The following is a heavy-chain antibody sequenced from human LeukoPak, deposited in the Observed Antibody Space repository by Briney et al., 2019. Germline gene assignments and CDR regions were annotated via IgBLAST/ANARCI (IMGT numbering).Heavy chain of an antibody. J-gene: IGHJ4*02. CDR2: ISDNSYWV. V-gene: IGHV3-21*01. D-gene: IGHD6-13*01. Sequence: AGGSLRLSCAASGFTFSSYSMSWVRQAPGKGLEWVSSISDNSYWVYYADSVEGRFIISRDNAKNSLYLQMNSLRAEDTAVYYCAKAAYPIAAARVRNDYWGQGTLVTVSS. CDR3: AKAAYPIAAARVRNDY. CDR1: GFTFSSYS.